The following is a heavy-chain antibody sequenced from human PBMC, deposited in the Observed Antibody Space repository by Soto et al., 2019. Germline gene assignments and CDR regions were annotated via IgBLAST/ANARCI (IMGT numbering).Heavy chain of an antibody. CDR1: GGSFSGYY. V-gene: IGHV4-34*01. CDR2: INHSGST. Sequence: QVQLQQWGAGLLKPSETLSLTCAVYGGSFSGYYWSWIRQPPGKGLEWIGEINHSGSTNYNPSLKSRVTISVDTSKNQFSLKLSSVTAADTAVYYCASQAILGWSRYWGQGTLVTVSS. D-gene: IGHD6-19*01. J-gene: IGHJ4*02. CDR3: ASQAILGWSRY.